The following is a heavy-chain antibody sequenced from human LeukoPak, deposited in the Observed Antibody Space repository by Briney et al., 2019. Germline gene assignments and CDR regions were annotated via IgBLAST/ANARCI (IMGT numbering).Heavy chain of an antibody. V-gene: IGHV4-59*01. CDR1: GGSISSYY. J-gene: IGHJ4*02. CDR2: IYYSGST. D-gene: IGHD1-26*01. CDR3: ASSGSYYGAYDY. Sequence: SETLSLTCTVSGGSISSYYWSWIRQPPGKGLEWIGYIYYSGSTNYNPSLKSRVTISVDTSKNQFSLKLSSVTAADTAVYYCASSGSYYGAYDYWGQGTLVTVSS.